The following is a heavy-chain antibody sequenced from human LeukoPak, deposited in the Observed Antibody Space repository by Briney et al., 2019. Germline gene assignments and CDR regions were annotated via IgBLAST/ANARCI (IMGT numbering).Heavy chain of an antibody. Sequence: ASVKVSCKASGYTFSDFYIPWVRQAPGQGLEYVGWITLKSGDTYSPQRLQGRATMTRDASISTSYMELSSLRSDDTAVYFCARVRLADERAWAYWGQGTLVTVSS. CDR1: GYTFSDFY. D-gene: IGHD3-3*02. V-gene: IGHV1-2*02. CDR2: ITLKSGDT. J-gene: IGHJ4*02. CDR3: ARVRLADERAWAY.